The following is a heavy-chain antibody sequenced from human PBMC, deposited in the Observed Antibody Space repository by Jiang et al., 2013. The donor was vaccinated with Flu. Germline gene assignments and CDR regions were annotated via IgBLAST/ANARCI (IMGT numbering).Heavy chain of an antibody. CDR1: EFTFQWRMP. Sequence: SEFTFQWRMPCTGSARLLARDWRGWALISHDGTDIYYADSVRGRFTISRDNSKNILSLQMNNLRGDDTAVYYCAREYYDFWTGPVPYYYGLDVWGQGTTVTVSS. D-gene: IGHD3-3*01. CDR3: AREYYDFWTGPVPYYYGLDV. CDR2: ISHDGTDI. V-gene: IGHV3-30*03. J-gene: IGHJ6*02.